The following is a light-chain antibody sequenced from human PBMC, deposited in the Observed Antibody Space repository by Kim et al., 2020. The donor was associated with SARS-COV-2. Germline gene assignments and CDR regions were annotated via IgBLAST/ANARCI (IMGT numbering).Light chain of an antibody. J-gene: IGLJ3*02. V-gene: IGLV2-14*03. CDR1: SSDVGGYNY. CDR2: DVS. CDR3: SSYTSSSTPWV. Sequence: QSALTQPASVSGSPGQSITISCTGTSSDVGGYNYVSWYQQHPGKAPKLMIYDVSNRPSGVSNRFSASTSGNTASLTISGLQAEDEADYYCSSYTSSSTPWVFGGGTQLTVL.